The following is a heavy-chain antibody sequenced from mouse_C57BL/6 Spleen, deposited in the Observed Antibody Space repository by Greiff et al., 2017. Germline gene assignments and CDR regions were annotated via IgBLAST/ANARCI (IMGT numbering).Heavy chain of an antibody. J-gene: IGHJ2*01. D-gene: IGHD1-1*01. CDR3: ARGYGSSGNFDY. CDR2: IHPNSGST. CDR1: VYTFTSYW. Sequence: QVQLQQPGAELVKPGASVKLSCKASVYTFTSYWMHWVKQRPGQGLEWIGMIHPNSGSTNYNEKFKSKATLTVDKSSSTAYMQLSSLTSEDSAVYYCARGYGSSGNFDYWGQGTTLTVSS. V-gene: IGHV1-64*01.